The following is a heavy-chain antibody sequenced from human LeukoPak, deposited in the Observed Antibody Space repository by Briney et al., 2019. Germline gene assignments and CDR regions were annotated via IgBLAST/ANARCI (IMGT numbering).Heavy chain of an antibody. CDR1: GGSISGTYY. CDR2: IYYTGTT. J-gene: IGHJ4*02. D-gene: IGHD6-19*01. CDR3: ARLMNSSGWYRLDQ. V-gene: IGHV4-59*08. Sequence: SETLSLTCTVSGGSISGTYYWSWIRQPPGKGLEWIGYIYYTGTTDSNPSLKSRVTISLDTSKNQFSLNLSSVTAADTAVYYCARLMNSSGWYRLDQWGQGTLVTVSS.